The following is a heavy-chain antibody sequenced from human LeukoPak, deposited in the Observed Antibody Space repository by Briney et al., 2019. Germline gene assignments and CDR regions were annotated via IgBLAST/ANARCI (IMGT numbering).Heavy chain of an antibody. CDR1: GYTLTELS. D-gene: IGHD3-9*01. J-gene: IGHJ4*02. Sequence: GASVKVSCKVSGYTLTELSMHWVRQAPGKGLEWMGGFDPEDGETIYAQKFQGRVTMTEDTSTDTAYMELSSLRSEDTAVYYCATVGLRYFDWLLDPRGEGFDYWGQGTLVTVSS. CDR2: FDPEDGET. CDR3: ATVGLRYFDWLLDPRGEGFDY. V-gene: IGHV1-24*01.